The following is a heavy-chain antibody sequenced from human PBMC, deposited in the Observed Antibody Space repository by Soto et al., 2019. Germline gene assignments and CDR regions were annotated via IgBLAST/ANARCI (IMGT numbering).Heavy chain of an antibody. CDR1: GYTFTSYD. CDR2: MNPNSGNT. CDR3: ARGPSSRITMVRGVYYYGMDV. Sequence: ASVKVSCKASGYTFTSYDINWVRQATGQGLEWMGWMNPNSGNTGYAQKFQGRVTMTRNTSISTAYMELSSLRSEDTAVYYCARGPSSRITMVRGVYYYGMDVWGRGTTVTVSS. V-gene: IGHV1-8*01. D-gene: IGHD3-10*01. J-gene: IGHJ6*02.